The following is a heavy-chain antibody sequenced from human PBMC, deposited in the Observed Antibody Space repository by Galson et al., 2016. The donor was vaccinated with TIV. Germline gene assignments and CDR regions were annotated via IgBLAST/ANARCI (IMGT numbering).Heavy chain of an antibody. J-gene: IGHJ6*03. CDR2: LIPMFGIT. D-gene: IGHD2/OR15-2a*01. V-gene: IGHV1-69*13. Sequence: SVKVSCKASGVTFSSYAISWVRQAPGQGLEWMGGLIPMFGITNYAQRFQGRVTITADGSTRTAYMALSSLRSEDTAVYYCARSNSYNFYYMAVWGQGTTVTVSS. CDR1: GVTFSSYA. CDR3: ARSNSYNFYYMAV.